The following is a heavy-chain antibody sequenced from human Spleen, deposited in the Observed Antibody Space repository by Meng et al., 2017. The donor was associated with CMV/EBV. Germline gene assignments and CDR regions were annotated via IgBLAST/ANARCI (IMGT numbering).Heavy chain of an antibody. J-gene: IGHJ4*02. Sequence: SGYSFNGYYIPWVRQAPGQGLEWMGWINPKTGGTYSTQRFQGRVTMTRDSSLSTAYMELGRLRSDDTAVYFCVRGGVLQFLEWLFFWGQGTLVTVSS. CDR1: GYSFNGYY. D-gene: IGHD3-3*01. CDR3: VRGGVLQFLEWLFF. CDR2: INPKTGGT. V-gene: IGHV1-2*02.